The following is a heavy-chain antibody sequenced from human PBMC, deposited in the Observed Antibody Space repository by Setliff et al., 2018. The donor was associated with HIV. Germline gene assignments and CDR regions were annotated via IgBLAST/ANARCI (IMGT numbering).Heavy chain of an antibody. CDR2: VNTNNDKT. CDR3: ARDLYTSGWPNWFDP. J-gene: IGHJ5*02. D-gene: IGHD6-19*01. CDR1: GYTFTNFG. Sequence: SVKVSCKASGYTFTNFGITWVRQVPGQGLEWMGWVNTNNDKTNYAQKFQGRVTVTTDRSTKTAYLDLGSLRPDDTAVYYCARDLYTSGWPNWFDPWGPGTLVTVSS. V-gene: IGHV1-18*01.